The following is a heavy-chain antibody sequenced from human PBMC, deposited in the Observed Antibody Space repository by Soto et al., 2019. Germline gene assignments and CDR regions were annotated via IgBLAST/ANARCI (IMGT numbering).Heavy chain of an antibody. V-gene: IGHV3-23*01. J-gene: IGHJ3*02. CDR3: AKDLLRYSPRPTVFAFDI. Sequence: GGSLRLSCAASGFTFSSYAMSWVRQAPGKGLEWVSAISGSGGSTYYADSVKGRFTISRDNSKNTLYLQMNSLRAEDTAVYYCAKDLLRYSPRPTVFAFDIWGQGTMVTVSS. CDR1: GFTFSSYA. D-gene: IGHD3-9*01. CDR2: ISGSGGST.